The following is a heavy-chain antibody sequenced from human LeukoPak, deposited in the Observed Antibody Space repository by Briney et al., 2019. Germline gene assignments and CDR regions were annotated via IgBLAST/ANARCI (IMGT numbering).Heavy chain of an antibody. Sequence: PGGSLRLSCAASGFTFSDYYMSWIRQAPGEGLEWVSYTSSSSSYTNYADYVKGRFTISRDNAKNSLYLQMNSLRAEDTAVYYCARATIVGYSGYVYFDYWGQGTLVTVSS. CDR1: GFTFSDYY. J-gene: IGHJ4*02. CDR2: TSSSSSYT. CDR3: ARATIVGYSGYVYFDY. V-gene: IGHV3-11*05. D-gene: IGHD5-12*01.